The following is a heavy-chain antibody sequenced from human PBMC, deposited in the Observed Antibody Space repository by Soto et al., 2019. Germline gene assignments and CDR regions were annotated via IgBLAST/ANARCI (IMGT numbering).Heavy chain of an antibody. CDR1: GDPISNYE. D-gene: IGHD2-21*01. CDR2: VHESGTT. J-gene: IGHJ4*02. CDR3: AGGTRALLTSFFAS. V-gene: IGHV4-59*03. Sequence: PSETLALTCSVSGDPISNYEFSWIRQTPGRGVEWIRCVHESGTTDYNPSLRGSVSISLNTYKSQFSLSRSSATAAETGTYYCAGGTRALLTSFFASWGQGIPVTVSS.